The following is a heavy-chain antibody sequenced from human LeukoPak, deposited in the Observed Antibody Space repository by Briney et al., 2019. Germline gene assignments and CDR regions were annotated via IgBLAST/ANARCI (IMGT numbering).Heavy chain of an antibody. Sequence: PGGSLRLSCAASGFTFSSYEMNWVRQAPGKGLEWVSYITGSGSAIYYADSVRGRFTISRDNAKNSLYLQMNSLRAEDTAVYYCAKNCRGGSCYDYWGQGTLVTVSS. V-gene: IGHV3-48*03. CDR3: AKNCRGGSCYDY. CDR2: ITGSGSAI. D-gene: IGHD2-15*01. J-gene: IGHJ4*02. CDR1: GFTFSSYE.